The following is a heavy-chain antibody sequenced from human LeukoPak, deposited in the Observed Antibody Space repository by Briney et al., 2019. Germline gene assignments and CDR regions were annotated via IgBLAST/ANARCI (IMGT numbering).Heavy chain of an antibody. J-gene: IGHJ6*02. CDR1: ECTFNNYT. D-gene: IGHD7-27*01. CDR2: INNSSRYI. Sequence: PGGSLRLSCAPSECTFNNYTLNWVRQVPGKGLEWVSSINNSSRYISYADSVNGRFTISRDNAKNSLYLQMNSLRAEDTAVYYCARDLGIVYYYGMDVWGQGTTVIVSS. V-gene: IGHV3-21*01. CDR3: ARDLGIVYYYGMDV.